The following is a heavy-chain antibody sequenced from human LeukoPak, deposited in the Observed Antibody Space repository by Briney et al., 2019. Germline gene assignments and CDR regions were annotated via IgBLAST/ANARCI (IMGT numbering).Heavy chain of an antibody. J-gene: IGHJ6*02. CDR1: GGTFSSYA. Sequence: SVKVSCKASGGTFSSYAISWVRQAPGQGLERMGGIIPIFGTANYAQKFQGRVTITADESTSTAYMELSSLRSEDTAVYYCARDSGYSSGWYSPTGYYYYGMDVWGQGTTVTVSS. V-gene: IGHV1-69*13. CDR3: ARDSGYSSGWYSPTGYYYYGMDV. CDR2: IIPIFGTA. D-gene: IGHD6-19*01.